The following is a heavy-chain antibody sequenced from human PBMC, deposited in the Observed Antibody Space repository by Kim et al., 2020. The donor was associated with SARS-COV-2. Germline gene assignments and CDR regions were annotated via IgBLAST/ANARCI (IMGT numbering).Heavy chain of an antibody. CDR3: ARSYYGGNYFDY. Sequence: NYNPSLKSRVTISVDTSKNQFSLKLSSVTAADTAVYYCARSYYGGNYFDYWGQGTLVTVSS. V-gene: IGHV4-34*01. D-gene: IGHD1-26*01. J-gene: IGHJ4*02.